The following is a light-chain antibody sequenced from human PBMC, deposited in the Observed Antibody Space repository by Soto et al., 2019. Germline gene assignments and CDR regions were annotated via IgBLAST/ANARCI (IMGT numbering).Light chain of an antibody. J-gene: IGKJ4*01. Sequence: DLQVIQSPSSLSASVGDRVTITCRASLRISTYLNWYQHKPGKAPKLLIYGASSLQSGVTSRFSGSGSRTDFTLTISSLHPEDSATYYCQQSHSTPLTFGGGTNLEI. CDR2: GAS. V-gene: IGKV1-39*01. CDR3: QQSHSTPLT. CDR1: LRISTY.